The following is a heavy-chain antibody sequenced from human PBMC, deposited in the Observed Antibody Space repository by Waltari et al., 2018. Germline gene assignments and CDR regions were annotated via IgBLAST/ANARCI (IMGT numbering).Heavy chain of an antibody. D-gene: IGHD3-10*01. CDR2: ISPGGDTI. J-gene: IGHJ4*02. CDR3: ARIRGVSGSYYSDF. Sequence: EVQLVESGGGLVQPGGSLRLSCAVSGFPFSGLRLNWVRQAPGKGLEWVSYISPGGDTIYYADSVKGRFTISRDSARNSLYLQMNSLRAEDTAVYYCARIRGVSGSYYSDFWGQGTLVTVSS. V-gene: IGHV3-48*04. CDR1: GFPFSGLR.